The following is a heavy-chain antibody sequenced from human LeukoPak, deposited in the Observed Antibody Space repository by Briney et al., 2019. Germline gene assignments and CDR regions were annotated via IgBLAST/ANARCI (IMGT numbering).Heavy chain of an antibody. V-gene: IGHV3-23*01. Sequence: GVSLRLSCAASGFTFRSHAMSWVRQAPAKGLEWVSAISGSGGSTYYADSVRGRFTISRDNSKNTVYVQMNSLRAEDTAVYYCAKATRGTMVYYFDYWGQGTLVTVSS. CDR2: ISGSGGST. CDR3: AKATRGTMVYYFDY. CDR1: GFTFRSHA. J-gene: IGHJ4*02. D-gene: IGHD3-10*01.